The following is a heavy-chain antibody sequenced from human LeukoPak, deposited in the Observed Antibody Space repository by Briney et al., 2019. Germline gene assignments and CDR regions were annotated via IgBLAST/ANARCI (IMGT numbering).Heavy chain of an antibody. Sequence: PSETLSFTCTVSGVSVSSGRYYWSWIRQPPGKGLEWVVDIYYSGSTNYNPSLKSRVTISVDTSKNQFSLKLSSVTAADTAVYYCARGGPGHWLVPPRQYDYWGQGTLVTVSS. V-gene: IGHV4-61*01. CDR1: GVSVSSGRYY. D-gene: IGHD6-19*01. CDR3: ARGGPGHWLVPPRQYDY. J-gene: IGHJ4*02. CDR2: IYYSGST.